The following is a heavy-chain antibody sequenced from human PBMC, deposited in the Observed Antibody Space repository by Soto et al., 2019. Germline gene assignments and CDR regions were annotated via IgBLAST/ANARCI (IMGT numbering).Heavy chain of an antibody. D-gene: IGHD5-18*01. V-gene: IGHV3-23*01. J-gene: IGHJ4*02. CDR2: ISATGGST. Sequence: LRLSCAASGFTFSSYAMSWVRQAPGKGLEWVSAISATGGSTIYADSVRGRFTISRDNSKNTLYLQMSSLRAEDTAVYYCAKFSIQLYFDYFDYWGQGALVTVSS. CDR1: GFTFSSYA. CDR3: AKFSIQLYFDYFDY.